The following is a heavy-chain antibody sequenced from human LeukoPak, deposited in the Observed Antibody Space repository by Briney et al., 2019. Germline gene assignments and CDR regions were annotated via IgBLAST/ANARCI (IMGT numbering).Heavy chain of an antibody. CDR2: IKSKTDGGTT. CDR3: RRVLPAGDAFDI. J-gene: IGHJ3*02. CDR1: GFTFSNAW. Sequence: GGSLRLSCAASGFTFSNAWMSWVRQAPGKGLEWVGRIKSKTDGGTTDYAAPVKGRFTISRDDSKNTLYLQMNSLKTEDTAVYYCRRVLPAGDAFDIWGQGTMVTVSS. V-gene: IGHV3-15*01. D-gene: IGHD1-14*01.